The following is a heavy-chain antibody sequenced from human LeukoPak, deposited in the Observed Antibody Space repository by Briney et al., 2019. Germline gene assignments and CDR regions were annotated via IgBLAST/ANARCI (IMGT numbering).Heavy chain of an antibody. Sequence: APVKVSCKASGYTFTGYDMHSVPQAPGHGREGWGGINPNSGGTNYAQTSQAWVTMTRHTSISTAYIALNRLMCDDTAGQCCARAVGTKSGNRLLPDYWGQGTLVTVSS. V-gene: IGHV1-2*04. CDR2: INPNSGGT. CDR3: ARAVGTKSGNRLLPDY. CDR1: GYTFTGYD. J-gene: IGHJ4*02. D-gene: IGHD4-23*01.